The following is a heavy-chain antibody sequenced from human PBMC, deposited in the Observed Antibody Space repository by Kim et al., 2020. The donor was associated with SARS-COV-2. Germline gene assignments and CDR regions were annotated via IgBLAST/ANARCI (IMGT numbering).Heavy chain of an antibody. V-gene: IGHV1-24*01. CDR3: ATTTMIRGLAITPEVPWFDP. J-gene: IGHJ5*02. CDR1: GYSLTELS. CDR2: FDPEYAET. D-gene: IGHD3-10*01. Sequence: ASVKVSCKVSGYSLTELSIHWVRQAPGKGLEWMGGFDPEYAETIYAQKFQGRITVTEDTSTDTGYMELSGLRSEDTAIYYGATTTMIRGLAITPEVPWFDPWGQGTLVTVSS.